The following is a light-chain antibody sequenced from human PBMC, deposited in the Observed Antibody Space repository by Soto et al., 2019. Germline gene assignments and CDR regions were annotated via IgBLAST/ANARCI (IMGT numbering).Light chain of an antibody. Sequence: IQLTQSPSSLSASVGDRVTISCRASQGNNSFVAWYQQKSGKAPKLLIYAASTLQSGVPSRFSGSGSGTDFTLTFSSLQPEDFATYYCQQLNDRRFSFGQGTKLDIK. CDR2: AAS. V-gene: IGKV1-9*01. J-gene: IGKJ2*01. CDR1: QGNNSF. CDR3: QQLNDRRFS.